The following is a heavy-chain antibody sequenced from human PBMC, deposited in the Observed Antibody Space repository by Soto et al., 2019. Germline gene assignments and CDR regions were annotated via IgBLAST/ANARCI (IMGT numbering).Heavy chain of an antibody. V-gene: IGHV1-69*08. CDR2: IIPIFGIP. J-gene: IGHJ6*02. CDR1: GGTFSRYS. Sequence: QVQLVQSGAEVKKPGSSVKVSCKASGGTFSRYSITWVRQAPGHGLEWIGRIIPIFGIPTYAQKFQGRVTFTADESTSTAYMELSSLRSDDTAVYYCAREDRDRETVLVPAAIDGMDVCGQGTTVTVSS. CDR3: AREDRDRETVLVPAAIDGMDV. D-gene: IGHD2-2*01.